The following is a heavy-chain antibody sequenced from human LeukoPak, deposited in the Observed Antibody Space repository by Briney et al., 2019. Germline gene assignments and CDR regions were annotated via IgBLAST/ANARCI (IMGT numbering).Heavy chain of an antibody. D-gene: IGHD1-26*01. V-gene: IGHV3-23*01. CDR2: LSGSGGTT. J-gene: IGHJ4*02. CDR1: GFTFSSYG. Sequence: PGGALRLSCSASGFTFSSYGMSWVRQAPGKGLEWVSGLSGSGGTTYYVDSVKGRFTISRDNSKNTLYLQMNSLRAEDTAVYYCAKDRVGAMLYFDYWGQGTLVTVSS. CDR3: AKDRVGAMLYFDY.